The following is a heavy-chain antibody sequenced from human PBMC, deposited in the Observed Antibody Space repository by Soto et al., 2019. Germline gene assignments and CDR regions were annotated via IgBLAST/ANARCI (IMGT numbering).Heavy chain of an antibody. CDR2: INSDGSST. D-gene: IGHD3-22*01. J-gene: IGHJ6*02. Sequence: PGGSLRLSCAASGFTFSHYWMYWVRQAPGKGLVCVSRINSDGSSTSYADSVKGRFTISRDNAKNTLYLQMNSLRAEDTAVYYCARDCPGGMIVVLMIGCGMDVWGQGTTVTVSS. CDR1: GFTFSHYW. CDR3: ARDCPGGMIVVLMIGCGMDV. V-gene: IGHV3-74*01.